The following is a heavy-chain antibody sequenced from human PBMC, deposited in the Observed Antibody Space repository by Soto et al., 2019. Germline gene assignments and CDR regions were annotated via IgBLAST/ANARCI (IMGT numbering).Heavy chain of an antibody. CDR3: AKDAAAAGFDY. Sequence: QVQLVESGGGVVQPGRSLRLSCAASGFTFSSYGMHWVRQAPGKGLEWVAVISYDGSNKYYADSVKGRFTISRDNSKNTLYLQMNSLRVEDTAVYYCAKDAAAAGFDYWGQGTLVTVSS. D-gene: IGHD6-13*01. CDR1: GFTFSSYG. V-gene: IGHV3-30*18. CDR2: ISYDGSNK. J-gene: IGHJ4*02.